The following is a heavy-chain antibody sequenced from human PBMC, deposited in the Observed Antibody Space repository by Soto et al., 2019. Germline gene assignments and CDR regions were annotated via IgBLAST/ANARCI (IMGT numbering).Heavy chain of an antibody. D-gene: IGHD7-27*01. V-gene: IGHV4-34*01. CDR3: ARGPSGDKVHY. CDR1: GGSFSGYD. Sequence: PSETLSVTCAVYGGSFSGYDWSWIRQPPGKGLEWIGEINHSGSTNYNPSLRSQVAISLDTSKNHFSLTLSSVTAADTAVYYCARGPSGDKVHYWGQGALVTVSS. CDR2: INHSGST. J-gene: IGHJ4*02.